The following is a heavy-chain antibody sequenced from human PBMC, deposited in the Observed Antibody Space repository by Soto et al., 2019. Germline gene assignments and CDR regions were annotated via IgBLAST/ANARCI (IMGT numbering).Heavy chain of an antibody. CDR1: GFTFSSYA. J-gene: IGHJ4*02. CDR3: AKGSANVSPYYLDS. V-gene: IGHV3-23*01. Sequence: EVQLLESGGGLVQPGGSLRLSCAASGFTFSSYAMSGVRQAPGKGLEWLSAITGSGGSTYHADSVKGRFTISRDNSKNMLFMQMNSLRAEDSAVYYCAKGSANVSPYYLDSWGQGTLVTVSS. CDR2: ITGSGGST.